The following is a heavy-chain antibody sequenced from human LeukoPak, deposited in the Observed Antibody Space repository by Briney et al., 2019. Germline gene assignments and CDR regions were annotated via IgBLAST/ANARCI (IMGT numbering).Heavy chain of an antibody. J-gene: IGHJ3*02. Sequence: GGSLRLSCAASGFTFSSHYISWVRQAPGKGLEWVANIKQDGNEKYYVDSVKGRFTISRDNAKKSLYLQMNSLRAEDTAVYYCAREGDAFDIWGQGTMVTVSS. CDR2: IKQDGNEK. CDR1: GFTFSSHY. V-gene: IGHV3-7*01. CDR3: AREGDAFDI.